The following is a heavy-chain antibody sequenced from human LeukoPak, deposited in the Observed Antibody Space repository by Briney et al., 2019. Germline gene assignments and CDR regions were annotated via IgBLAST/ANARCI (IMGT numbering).Heavy chain of an antibody. CDR3: ARARYGSGSYHYMDV. CDR1: GGSIRSGNYY. CDR2: IYYTGST. D-gene: IGHD3-10*01. Sequence: SETLSLTCLVSGGSIRSGNYYWGWIRQPPGKGLEWIGSIYYTGSTYNNPSLKTRVTMSVDTSKNQFSLNLNSVTAADTAVYYCARARYGSGSYHYMDVWGKGTTVTISS. J-gene: IGHJ6*03. V-gene: IGHV4-39*07.